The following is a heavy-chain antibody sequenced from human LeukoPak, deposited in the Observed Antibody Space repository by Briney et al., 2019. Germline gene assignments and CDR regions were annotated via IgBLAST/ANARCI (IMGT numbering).Heavy chain of an antibody. Sequence: GGSLRLSCAASGFTFNSYTMSWVRQAPGKGLEWVSTITTSDGNTYYADSVKGRFTVSRDNSKNTLFLQMNSLRAEDAAVYYCAKDGGLWVSAHWGDSWGRGTLVTVSS. CDR2: ITTSDGNT. CDR1: GFTFNSYT. D-gene: IGHD7-27*01. J-gene: IGHJ4*02. CDR3: AKDGGLWVSAHWGDS. V-gene: IGHV3-23*01.